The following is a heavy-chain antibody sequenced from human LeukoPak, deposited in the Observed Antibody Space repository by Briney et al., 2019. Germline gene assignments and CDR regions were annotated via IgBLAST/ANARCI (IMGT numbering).Heavy chain of an antibody. V-gene: IGHV3-23*01. D-gene: IGHD3-3*01. Sequence: GGSLRLSCAASGFTFSSYAMSWVRQAPGKGLEWVSAISGSGGSTYYADSVKGRFTISRDNSKNTLYLQMNSLRAEDTAVYYCARDPHLEWHLGYYYYGMDVWGQGTTVTVSS. J-gene: IGHJ6*02. CDR2: ISGSGGST. CDR1: GFTFSSYA. CDR3: ARDPHLEWHLGYYYYGMDV.